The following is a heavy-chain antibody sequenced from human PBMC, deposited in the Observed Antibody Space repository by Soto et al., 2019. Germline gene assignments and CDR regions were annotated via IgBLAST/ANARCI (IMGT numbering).Heavy chain of an antibody. V-gene: IGHV4-39*01. CDR3: ARQRTTVVTQAYFDH. J-gene: IGHJ4*02. Sequence: NPSETLSLTCIVSGESISSSSDYCCWIRQPPGKGLEWIGSIYYSGRTYYNPSFNSRVTISIDTSKNQFSLKLSSVTATDTAVYYCARQRTTVVTQAYFDHWGQGALVTVSS. CDR2: IYYSGRT. CDR1: GESISSSSDY. D-gene: IGHD2-21*02.